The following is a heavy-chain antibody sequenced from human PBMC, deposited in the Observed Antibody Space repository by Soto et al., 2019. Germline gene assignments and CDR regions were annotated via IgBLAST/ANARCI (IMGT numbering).Heavy chain of an antibody. Sequence: EASVKVSCKASGYTFTGYYMHWVRQAPGQGLEWMGWINPNSGGTNYAQKFQGRVTMTRDTSISTAYMELSRLRSDDTAVYYCASGEMATSYGYYGMDVWGQGTTVTVS. CDR1: GYTFTGYY. CDR3: ASGEMATSYGYYGMDV. V-gene: IGHV1-2*02. J-gene: IGHJ6*02. D-gene: IGHD5-12*01. CDR2: INPNSGGT.